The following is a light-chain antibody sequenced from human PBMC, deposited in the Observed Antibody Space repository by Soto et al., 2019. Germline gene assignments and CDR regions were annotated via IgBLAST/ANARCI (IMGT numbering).Light chain of an antibody. J-gene: IGKJ1*01. Sequence: RASQSITTWLAWYQQKPGKAPKLLIYKASNLQSGVPSRFSGSGSGTEFTLTINRLQPDDVATNYGHHCTTYGTVSQGTKVDIK. V-gene: IGKV1-5*03. CDR1: QSITTW. CDR2: KAS. CDR3: HHCTTYGT.